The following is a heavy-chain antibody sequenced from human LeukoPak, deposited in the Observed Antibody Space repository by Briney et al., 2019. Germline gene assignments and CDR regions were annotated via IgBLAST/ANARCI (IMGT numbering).Heavy chain of an antibody. Sequence: GGSLRLSCAASGFTVSSNYMSWVRQAPGKGLEWVSVTYSGGSTYYADSVKGRFTISRDDSRNTLYLQMNSLRGEDPTVNYVASKHFCDCWGQGTLVTVSS. J-gene: IGHJ4*02. CDR1: GFTVSSNY. D-gene: IGHD2/OR15-2a*01. CDR2: TYSGGST. V-gene: IGHV3-53*01. CDR3: ASKHFCDC.